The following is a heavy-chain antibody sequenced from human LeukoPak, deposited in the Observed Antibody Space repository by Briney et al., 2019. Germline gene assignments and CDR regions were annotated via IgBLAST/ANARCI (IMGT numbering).Heavy chain of an antibody. D-gene: IGHD6-13*01. CDR1: GFTVSSNY. Sequence: GGSLRLSCAASGFTVSSNYMSWVRQAPGKGLEWVSVIYSGGSTYYADSVKGRFTISRDNSKNTLYLQMNSLRAEDTAVYYCAREMAAGHYHDAFDIWGQGTMDTVSS. CDR2: IYSGGST. V-gene: IGHV3-66*01. CDR3: AREMAAGHYHDAFDI. J-gene: IGHJ3*02.